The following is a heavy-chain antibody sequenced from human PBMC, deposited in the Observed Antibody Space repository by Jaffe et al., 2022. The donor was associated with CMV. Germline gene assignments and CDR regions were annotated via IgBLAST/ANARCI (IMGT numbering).Heavy chain of an antibody. CDR2: LSGSGGST. V-gene: IGHV3-23*04. J-gene: IGHJ4*02. Sequence: EVQLVESGGGLVQPGGSLRLSCAASGFTFSSYGMNWVRQAPGKGLEWVSGLSGSGGSTYYADSVKGRFTISRDNSRNKLYLQINNLRADDTAIYFCAKVGWSSGWDRGARSGYLDYWGQGTLVTVSS. CDR1: GFTFSSYG. CDR3: AKVGWSSGWDRGARSGYLDY. D-gene: IGHD6-19*01.